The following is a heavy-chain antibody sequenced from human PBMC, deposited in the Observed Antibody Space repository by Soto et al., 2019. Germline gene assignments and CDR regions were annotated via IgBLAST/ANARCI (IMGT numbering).Heavy chain of an antibody. D-gene: IGHD3-3*01. J-gene: IGHJ6*02. Sequence: PGGSLRLSCAASGFTFSSYGMHWVRQAPGKGLEWVAVISYDGSNKYYADSVKGRFTISRDNSKNTLYLQMNSLRAEDTAVYYCAKEGFLAGYYYYGMDVWGQGTTVTVSS. V-gene: IGHV3-30*18. CDR1: GFTFSSYG. CDR3: AKEGFLAGYYYYGMDV. CDR2: ISYDGSNK.